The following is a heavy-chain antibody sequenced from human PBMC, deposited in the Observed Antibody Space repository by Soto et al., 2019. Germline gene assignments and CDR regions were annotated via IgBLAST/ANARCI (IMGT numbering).Heavy chain of an antibody. D-gene: IGHD1-1*01. CDR1: GFIFSTSW. J-gene: IGHJ1*01. V-gene: IGHV3-7*01. Sequence: EVQLVESGGGLVQPGGSLRLSCAASGFIFSTSWMTWVRQAPGKGLEWVAKIKDDGSEIYYVASVRGRFTISRDNARSTLYLQMNNLRAEDTAHYYCVRDHDLYVRHFRNWGQGTLVTVSS. CDR3: VRDHDLYVRHFRN. CDR2: IKDDGSEI.